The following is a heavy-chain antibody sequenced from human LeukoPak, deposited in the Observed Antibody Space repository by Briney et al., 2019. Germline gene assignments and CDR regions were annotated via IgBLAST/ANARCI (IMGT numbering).Heavy chain of an antibody. J-gene: IGHJ3*01. V-gene: IGHV3-21*04. CDR2: ISSDSGHI. Sequence: SGGSLRLSCAAAGFTFTDYSMNWVRQAPGKGLEWVSTISSDSGHIYYADSVKGRFTISRDNAKNSLYLQMNSLRAEDTALYYCVKDIVGQRGAFDVWGQGTLVTVSS. CDR1: GFTFTDYS. D-gene: IGHD1-26*01. CDR3: VKDIVGQRGAFDV.